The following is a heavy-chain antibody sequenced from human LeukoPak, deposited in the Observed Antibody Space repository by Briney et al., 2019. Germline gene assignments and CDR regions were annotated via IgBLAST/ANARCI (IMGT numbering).Heavy chain of an antibody. V-gene: IGHV1-2*02. D-gene: IGHD6-13*01. Sequence: ASVKVSCKASGFTFTGYYLHWVRQAPGQGLEWMGLIKPNTGDTKYAQNFQGRVSMTRDTSITTAYMELSGLRSDDTAVYYCVREGYNSSSWYEPLDYWGQGTLVTVSS. J-gene: IGHJ4*02. CDR3: VREGYNSSSWYEPLDY. CDR1: GFTFTGYY. CDR2: IKPNTGDT.